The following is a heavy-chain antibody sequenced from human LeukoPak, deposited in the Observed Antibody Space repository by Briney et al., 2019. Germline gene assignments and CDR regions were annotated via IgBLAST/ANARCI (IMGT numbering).Heavy chain of an antibody. CDR3: ARAAGGYNYGPFDY. D-gene: IGHD5-18*01. J-gene: IGHJ4*02. CDR2: VSYDGSNK. V-gene: IGHV3-30*03. CDR1: GFTISNYG. Sequence: PGRSLRLSCAASGFTISNYGMHWVRQAPAKGLEWVGVVSYDGSNKYYPDSVKGRFTISRDNSKNTLYLQMNSLRAEDTAVYYCARAAGGYNYGPFDYWGQGTLVTVSS.